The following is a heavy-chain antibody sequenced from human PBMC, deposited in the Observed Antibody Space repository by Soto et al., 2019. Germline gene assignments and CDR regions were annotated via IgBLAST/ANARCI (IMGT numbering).Heavy chain of an antibody. CDR3: AQGARGWELLGDAFEI. V-gene: IGHV3-23*01. CDR1: GFTFSSYA. D-gene: IGHD1-26*01. Sequence: EVQLLESGGGLVQPGGSLRLSCAASGFTFSSYAMSWVRQAPGKGLEWVSAISGSGGSTYYADSVKGRFTISRDNSKNTLYLQMNSLRAEDTAVYYCAQGARGWELLGDAFEIWGQGTMVTVSS. CDR2: ISGSGGST. J-gene: IGHJ3*02.